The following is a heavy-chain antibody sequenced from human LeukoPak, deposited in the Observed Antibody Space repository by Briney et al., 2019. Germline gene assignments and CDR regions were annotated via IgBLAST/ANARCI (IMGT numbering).Heavy chain of an antibody. Sequence: GGSLRLSCEGSGFSFSGYWMTWVRQLPGNGPEWVANIRQDESERYFADSVKGRFTISRDNAKKSVYLHMSSLRAEDTALYYCARLSAYYYGSYFYYYMDVWGKGTTVTVSS. CDR3: ARLSAYYYGSYFYYYMDV. J-gene: IGHJ6*03. D-gene: IGHD3-10*01. CDR2: IRQDESER. CDR1: GFSFSGYW. V-gene: IGHV3-7*01.